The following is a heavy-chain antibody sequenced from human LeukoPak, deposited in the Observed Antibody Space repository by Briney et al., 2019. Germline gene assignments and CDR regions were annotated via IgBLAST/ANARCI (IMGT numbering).Heavy chain of an antibody. Sequence: SVKDSCKASGGTFSSYAISWVRQAPGRGLEWMGGIIPIFGTANYTQKFQGRVTITADESTSTAYMELSSLRSEDTAVYYCARGPHVYQLLPPSFDIWGQGTMVTVSS. D-gene: IGHD2-2*01. V-gene: IGHV1-69*13. CDR1: GGTFSSYA. J-gene: IGHJ3*02. CDR3: ARGPHVYQLLPPSFDI. CDR2: IIPIFGTA.